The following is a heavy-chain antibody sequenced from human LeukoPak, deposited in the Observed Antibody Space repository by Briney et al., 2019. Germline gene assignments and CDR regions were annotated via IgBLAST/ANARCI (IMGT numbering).Heavy chain of an antibody. Sequence: QSGGSLRLSCAASGFTFSTYPMHWVRQAPGKGLEWVSVIYSGGSTYYADSVKGRFTISRDNSKNTLYLQMNSLRAEDTAVYYCARVLFIAVALDYWGQGTLVTVSS. CDR1: GFTFSTYP. D-gene: IGHD6-19*01. J-gene: IGHJ4*02. CDR2: IYSGGST. V-gene: IGHV3-66*01. CDR3: ARVLFIAVALDY.